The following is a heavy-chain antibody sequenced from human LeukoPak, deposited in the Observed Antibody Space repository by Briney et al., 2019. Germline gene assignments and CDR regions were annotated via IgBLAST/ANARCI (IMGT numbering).Heavy chain of an antibody. CDR3: ARYTSSPGEGMDV. CDR1: GLTVSSNY. Sequence: PGGSLRLSCAASGLTVSSNYMSWVRQAPGKGLGWVSVIYSGGSTNYADSVKGRFTISRDNSKNTLYLQMNSLRAEDTAVYYCARYTSSPGEGMDVWGQGTTATVSS. J-gene: IGHJ6*02. D-gene: IGHD3-16*01. V-gene: IGHV3-66*01. CDR2: IYSGGST.